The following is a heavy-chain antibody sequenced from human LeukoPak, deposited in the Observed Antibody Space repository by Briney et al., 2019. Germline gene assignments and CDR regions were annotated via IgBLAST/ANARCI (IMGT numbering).Heavy chain of an antibody. CDR2: INSDGSST. V-gene: IGHV3-74*01. Sequence: GGSLRLSCAASGFTFSSYWMPWVRHAPGKGLVWVPRINSDGSSTSYADSVKGRFTISRDNAKNTLYLQMNSLRAEDTAVYYCARHLTYCSGGSCYSFFDYWGQGTLVTVSS. CDR3: ARHLTYCSGGSCYSFFDY. D-gene: IGHD2-15*01. J-gene: IGHJ4*02. CDR1: GFTFSSYW.